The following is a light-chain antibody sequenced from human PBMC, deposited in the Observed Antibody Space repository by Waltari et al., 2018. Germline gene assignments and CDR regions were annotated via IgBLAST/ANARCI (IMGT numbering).Light chain of an antibody. J-gene: IGLJ2*01. Sequence: QSALTQPASVSGSPGPSITISCTGTSSDVGGYNYGPWYQQPPGKAPKLMIYEVSNRPSGVSNRFSGSKSGNTASLTISGLQAEDEADYYCSSYTSSSTLVFGGGTKLTVL. CDR3: SSYTSSSTLV. V-gene: IGLV2-14*01. CDR1: SSDVGGYNY. CDR2: EVS.